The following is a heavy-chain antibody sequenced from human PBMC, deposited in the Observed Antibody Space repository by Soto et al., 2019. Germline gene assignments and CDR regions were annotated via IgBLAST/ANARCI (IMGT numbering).Heavy chain of an antibody. Sequence: ASVKVSCKASGYTFTSYGISWVRQAPGQGLEWMGWISAYNGNTNYAQKLQGRVTMTTDTSTSTAYMELRSLRSDDTAVYYCARDRHAIVATDHYYYYGMDVWGQGTTVTAP. D-gene: IGHD5-12*01. V-gene: IGHV1-18*04. CDR3: ARDRHAIVATDHYYYYGMDV. CDR1: GYTFTSYG. CDR2: ISAYNGNT. J-gene: IGHJ6*02.